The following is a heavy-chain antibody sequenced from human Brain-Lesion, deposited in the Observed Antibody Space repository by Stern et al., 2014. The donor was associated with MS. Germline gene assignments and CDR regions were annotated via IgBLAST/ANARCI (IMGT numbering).Heavy chain of an antibody. CDR1: GVTFSSYG. CDR2: ISYDGSDT. D-gene: IGHD3-10*01. CDR3: VKRGITEVRGVRLGDY. V-gene: IGHV3-30*18. Sequence: QVQLEESGGGVVQPGRSLRLTCTVSGVTFSSYGMHWVRQAPGKGMGWVCVISYDGSDTYYAESVKGRFTISRDNSKNTLYLEMRSLRPEDTAVYYCVKRGITEVRGVRLGDYWGPGTLVIVSS. J-gene: IGHJ4*02.